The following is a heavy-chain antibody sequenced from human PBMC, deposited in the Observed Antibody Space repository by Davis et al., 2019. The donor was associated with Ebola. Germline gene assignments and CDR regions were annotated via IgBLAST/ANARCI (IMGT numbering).Heavy chain of an antibody. CDR3: ARDAHDYDAFDI. J-gene: IGHJ3*02. Sequence: PGGSLRLSCAASGFTFRRYGMHWVRQAPGKGLEWVAVIWYDGRKKYYADSVKGRFTNSRDNSKNNLYLQMNSLRAEDTAVYYCARDAHDYDAFDIWGQGTMVTVSS. D-gene: IGHD5-12*01. CDR1: GFTFRRYG. V-gene: IGHV3-33*01. CDR2: IWYDGRKK.